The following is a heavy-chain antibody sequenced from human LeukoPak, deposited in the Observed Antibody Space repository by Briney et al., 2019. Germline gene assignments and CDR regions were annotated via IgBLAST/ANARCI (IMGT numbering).Heavy chain of an antibody. J-gene: IGHJ5*02. V-gene: IGHV1-2*02. D-gene: IGHD6-19*01. CDR1: GYHFHRYY. CDR2: INPNSGGT. Sequence: ASVEVSCKASGYHFHRYYMHWGRQAPGQGVEWMGWINPNSGGTNYAQKFQGRVTMTRDTSISIAYMELSRLRSDDTAVYYCASQWLVNNWFDPWGQGTLVTVSS. CDR3: ASQWLVNNWFDP.